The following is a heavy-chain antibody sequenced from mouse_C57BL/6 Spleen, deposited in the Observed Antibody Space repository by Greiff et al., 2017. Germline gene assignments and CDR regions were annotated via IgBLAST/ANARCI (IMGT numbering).Heavy chain of an antibody. CDR3: ARGGGDGYYDYFDY. V-gene: IGHV1-53*01. Sequence: QVQLQQPGTELVKPGASVKLSCKASGYTFTSYWMHWVKQRPGQGLEWIGNINPSKGGTNYNEKFKSKATLTVDTSSSTAYMQLSSLTSEDSAVYYSARGGGDGYYDYFDYWGQGTTLTVSS. D-gene: IGHD2-3*01. CDR1: GYTFTSYW. J-gene: IGHJ2*01. CDR2: INPSKGGT.